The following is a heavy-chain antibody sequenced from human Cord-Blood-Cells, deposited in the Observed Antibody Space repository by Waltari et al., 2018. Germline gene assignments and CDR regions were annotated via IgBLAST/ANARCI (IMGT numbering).Heavy chain of an antibody. CDR3: ARDSCSGGSCYWFDP. CDR2: INPNSGGT. V-gene: IGHV1-2*02. CDR1: GYTFTGYY. J-gene: IGHJ5*02. Sequence: QVQLVQSGAEVKKPGASVKVSCKASGYTFTGYYMHWVRQAPGQGLEWMGWINPNSGGTNYAQKFQGRVTMTRDTSISTAYMELSRLGSDDTAVYYCARDSCSGGSCYWFDPWGQGTLVTVSS. D-gene: IGHD2-15*01.